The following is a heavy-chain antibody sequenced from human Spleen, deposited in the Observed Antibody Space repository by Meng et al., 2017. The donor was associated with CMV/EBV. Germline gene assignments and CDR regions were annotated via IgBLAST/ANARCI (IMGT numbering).Heavy chain of an antibody. J-gene: IGHJ2*01. V-gene: IGHV3-23*03. CDR3: AKSNCPYWYFDL. CDR2: IYRGGTST. Sequence: ASGLTLGVEAVAWVRQAPEEGLGWVAVIYRGGTSTCYTNSVKGRFTISRDNSKNTLYMQMNSLRAEDTAVYYCAKSNCPYWYFDLWGRGTLVTVSS. D-gene: IGHD4-11*01. CDR1: GLTLGVEA.